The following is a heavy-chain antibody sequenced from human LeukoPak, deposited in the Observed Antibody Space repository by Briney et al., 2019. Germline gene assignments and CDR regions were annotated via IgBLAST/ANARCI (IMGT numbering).Heavy chain of an antibody. CDR1: GRSISSGGYY. Sequence: PSETLSLTCTLSGRSISSGGYYWSWIRQPPGKGLEWIGYIYYSGSTYYHPSLESRVTISVDTSKNQFSLKLSSVTAADTAVYYCAIEISTYGSGSYSSRLDYYCGMDVWGQGTTVTVSS. J-gene: IGHJ6*02. D-gene: IGHD3-10*01. V-gene: IGHV4-31*03. CDR2: IYYSGST. CDR3: AIEISTYGSGSYSSRLDYYCGMDV.